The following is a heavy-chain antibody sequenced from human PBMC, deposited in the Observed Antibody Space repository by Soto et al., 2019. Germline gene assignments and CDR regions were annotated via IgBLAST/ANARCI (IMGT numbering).Heavy chain of an antibody. Sequence: PSETLSLTCAVYGGSFSGYYWSWIRQPPGKGLEWIGEINHSGSTNYNPSLKSRVTISVDTSKNQFSLKLSSVTAADTAVYYCARGKAPRLAQQLVRNWLDPWDQGTLVTVSS. J-gene: IGHJ5*02. CDR3: ARGKAPRLAQQLVRNWLDP. D-gene: IGHD6-13*01. CDR2: INHSGST. V-gene: IGHV4-34*01. CDR1: GGSFSGYY.